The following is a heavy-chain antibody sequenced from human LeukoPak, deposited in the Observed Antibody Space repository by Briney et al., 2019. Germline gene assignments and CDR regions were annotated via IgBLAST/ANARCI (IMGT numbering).Heavy chain of an antibody. Sequence: SETLSLTCTVSGVSISSYYWTWIRQSAGKGLEWIGRIYTSGSTYYNPSLKSRVTISVDTSKNQFSLKLSSVTAADTAVYYCARGSGMVITTFDYWGQGTLVTVSS. J-gene: IGHJ4*02. D-gene: IGHD3-22*01. CDR2: IYTSGST. CDR1: GVSISSYY. V-gene: IGHV4-4*07. CDR3: ARGSGMVITTFDY.